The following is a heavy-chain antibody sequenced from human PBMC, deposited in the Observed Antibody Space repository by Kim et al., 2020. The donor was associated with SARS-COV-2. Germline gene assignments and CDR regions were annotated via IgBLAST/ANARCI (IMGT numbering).Heavy chain of an antibody. Sequence: QKFQGRVTMTRDTSISTAYMELSRLRSDDTAVYYCARGSIVVVPAASGDYWGQGTLVTVSS. V-gene: IGHV1-2*02. CDR3: ARGSIVVVPAASGDY. J-gene: IGHJ4*02. D-gene: IGHD2-2*01.